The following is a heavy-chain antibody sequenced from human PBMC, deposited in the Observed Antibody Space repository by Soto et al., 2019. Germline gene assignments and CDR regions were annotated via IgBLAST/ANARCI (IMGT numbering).Heavy chain of an antibody. Sequence: QVQLVQSGAEVKKPGASVKVSCKASGNTFTSYYMHWVRQAPGQGLEWMGIINPSSGSTSYAQKFQGRGTRTTDASTSPVYMALRSLRSADTAVYYCARDRAPGWAYYYGMDVWGQGTTVTVSS. CDR3: ARDRAPGWAYYYGMDV. V-gene: IGHV1-46*03. CDR2: INPSSGST. J-gene: IGHJ6*02. D-gene: IGHD1-26*01. CDR1: GNTFTSYY.